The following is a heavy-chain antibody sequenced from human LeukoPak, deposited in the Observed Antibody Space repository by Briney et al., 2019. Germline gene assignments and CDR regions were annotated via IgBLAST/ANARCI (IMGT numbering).Heavy chain of an antibody. V-gene: IGHV4-39*07. CDR1: GGSISSSSYY. CDR2: IYYSGST. J-gene: IGHJ4*02. D-gene: IGHD3-22*01. Sequence: KTSETLSLTCTVSGGSISSSSYYWGWIRQPPGKGLEWIGSIYYSGSTYYNPSLKSRVTISVDTSKNQFSLKLSSVTAADTAVYYCARGDYYDSSGYYTFDYWGQGTLVTVSS. CDR3: ARGDYYDSSGYYTFDY.